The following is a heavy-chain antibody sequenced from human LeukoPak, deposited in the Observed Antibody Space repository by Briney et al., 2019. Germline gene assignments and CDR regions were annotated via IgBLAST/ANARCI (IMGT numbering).Heavy chain of an antibody. CDR3: AKGYSGYDSAFDY. V-gene: IGHV3-30*02. Sequence: GGSLRLSCAASGFTFSSYGMHWVRQAPGKGLEWAAFIRYDGSNKYYADSVKGRFTISRDNSTNTLFLQMNSLRAEDTAVYYCAKGYSGYDSAFDYWGQGTLVTVSS. CDR1: GFTFSSYG. CDR2: IRYDGSNK. J-gene: IGHJ4*02. D-gene: IGHD5-12*01.